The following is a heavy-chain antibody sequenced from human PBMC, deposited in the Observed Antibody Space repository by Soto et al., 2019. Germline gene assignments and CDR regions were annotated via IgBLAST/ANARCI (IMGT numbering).Heavy chain of an antibody. CDR3: AKHEGYCSTTLCSNSDY. CDR1: GFTFTSYW. V-gene: IGHV5-51*01. CDR2: IYPGDSDS. Sequence: ESLKISCKGSGFTFTSYWIAWVRQMPGKGLEWMGIIYPGDSDSSYSPSFQGQVTISADKSINTAYLHWSSLKASDTAIYYCAKHEGYCSTTLCSNSDYCGQGTLVTVSS. J-gene: IGHJ4*02. D-gene: IGHD2-2*01.